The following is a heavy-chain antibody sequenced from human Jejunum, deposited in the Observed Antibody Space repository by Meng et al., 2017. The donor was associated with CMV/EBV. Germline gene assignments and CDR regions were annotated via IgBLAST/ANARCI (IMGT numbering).Heavy chain of an antibody. D-gene: IGHD5-12*01. V-gene: IGHV4-34*01. CDR2: IDHLRRT. J-gene: IGHJ4*02. CDR3: ATADEYAIKY. Sequence: VQLQEWGAGSLKPSETLSLTCTLAGGSFSAYTWSWIRQAPGKGLEWIAEIDHLRRTNFNPSLKSRVSISRDTSRDQFSLRLNSVTAADTAVYYCATADEYAIKYWGQGTLVTVSS. CDR1: GGSFSAYT.